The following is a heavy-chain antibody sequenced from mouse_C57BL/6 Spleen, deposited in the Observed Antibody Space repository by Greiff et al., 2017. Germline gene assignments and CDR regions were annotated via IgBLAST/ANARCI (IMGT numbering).Heavy chain of an antibody. J-gene: IGHJ4*01. V-gene: IGHV1-26*01. D-gene: IGHD3-2*02. CDR3: ARQLRLLDY. CDR2: INPNNGGT. Sequence: EVQLQQSGPELVKPGASVKISCKASGYTFTDYYMNWVKQSHGKSLEWIGDINPNNGGTSYNQKFKGKATLTVDKSSSTAYMELRSLTSEDSAVYYCARQLRLLDYWGQGTSVTVSS. CDR1: GYTFTDYY.